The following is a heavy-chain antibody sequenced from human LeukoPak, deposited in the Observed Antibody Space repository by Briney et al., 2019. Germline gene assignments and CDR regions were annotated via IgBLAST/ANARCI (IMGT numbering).Heavy chain of an antibody. D-gene: IGHD2-2*01. CDR2: IYYSGST. Sequence: PSETLSLTCTVSGGSISSSSYYWGWIRQPPGKGLEWFGSIYYSGSTYYNPSLKSRVTISVDTSKNQFSLKLSSVTAADTAVYYCARDRHTKRGAFDIWGQGTMVTVSS. V-gene: IGHV4-39*07. J-gene: IGHJ3*02. CDR1: GGSISSSSYY. CDR3: ARDRHTKRGAFDI.